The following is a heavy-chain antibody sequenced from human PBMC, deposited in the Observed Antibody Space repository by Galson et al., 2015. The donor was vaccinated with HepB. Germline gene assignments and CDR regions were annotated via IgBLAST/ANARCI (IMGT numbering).Heavy chain of an antibody. CDR3: AVEPALLTYYDILTGYFPHDAFDI. D-gene: IGHD3-9*01. Sequence: SETLSLTCTVSGGSISSSSYYWGWIRQPPGKGLEWIGSIYYSGSTYYNPSLKSRVTISVDTSKNQFSLKLSSVTAADTAVYYCAVEPALLTYYDILTGYFPHDAFDIWGQGTMVTVSS. V-gene: IGHV4-39*01. J-gene: IGHJ3*02. CDR2: IYYSGST. CDR1: GGSISSSSYY.